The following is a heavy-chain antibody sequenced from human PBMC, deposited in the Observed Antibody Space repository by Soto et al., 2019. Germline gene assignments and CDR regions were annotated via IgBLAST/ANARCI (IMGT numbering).Heavy chain of an antibody. CDR2: VNPYGSEG. D-gene: IGHD1-1*01. CDR3: AKSTNYAYDF. V-gene: IGHV3-7*01. Sequence: GVSLRLSCAASGFTFSSYWMPWVRQAPGRGLEWVANVNPYGSEGRYGDSVKGRFTISGANAQNSLFLQMNSLRAEDTAVYYCAKSTNYAYDFRGQGTMVTV. J-gene: IGHJ3*01. CDR1: GFTFSSYW.